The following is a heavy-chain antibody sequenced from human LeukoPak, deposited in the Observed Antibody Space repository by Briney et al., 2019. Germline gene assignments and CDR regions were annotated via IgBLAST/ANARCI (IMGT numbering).Heavy chain of an antibody. Sequence: SETLSLTCTVSGGSISSYYWSWIRQPPGKGLEWFGYIYYSGSTNYNPSLKSRVTISVDTSKNQFSLKLSSVTAADTAVYYCASTRPVAPIAAAGTQPLDYWGQGTLVTVSS. V-gene: IGHV4-59*12. CDR2: IYYSGST. D-gene: IGHD6-13*01. CDR3: ASTRPVAPIAAAGTQPLDY. CDR1: GGSISSYY. J-gene: IGHJ4*02.